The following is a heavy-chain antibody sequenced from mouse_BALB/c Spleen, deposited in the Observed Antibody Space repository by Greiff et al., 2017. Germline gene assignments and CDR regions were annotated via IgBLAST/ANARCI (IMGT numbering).Heavy chain of an antibody. J-gene: IGHJ4*01. D-gene: IGHD2-3*01. CDR3: VRHPIYDGYYDYAMDY. CDR1: GFTFNTYA. V-gene: IGHV10-1*02. Sequence: EVNVVESGGGLVQPKGSLKLSCAASGFTFNTYAMNWVRQAPGKGLEWVARIRSKSNNYATYYADSVKDRFTISRDDSQSMLYLQMNNLKTEDTAMYYCVRHPIYDGYYDYAMDYWGQGTSVTVSS. CDR2: IRSKSNNYAT.